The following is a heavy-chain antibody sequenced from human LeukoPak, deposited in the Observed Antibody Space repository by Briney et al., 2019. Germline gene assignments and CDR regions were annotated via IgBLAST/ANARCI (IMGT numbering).Heavy chain of an antibody. J-gene: IGHJ4*02. CDR2: ISAYNGNT. D-gene: IGHD3-3*01. CDR1: GYTFTSYG. CDR3: AREFAVYDFGSGYIPLDY. Sequence: ASVKVSCKASGYTFTSYGISWVRQAPGQGLEWMGWISAYNGNTNYAQKLQGRVTMTTDTSTSTAYMELRSLRSDDTAVYYCAREFAVYDFGSGYIPLDYWGQGTLVTVSS. V-gene: IGHV1-18*01.